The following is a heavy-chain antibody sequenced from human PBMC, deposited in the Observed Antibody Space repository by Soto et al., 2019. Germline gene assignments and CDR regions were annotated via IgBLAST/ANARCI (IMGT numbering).Heavy chain of an antibody. CDR1: GGSISSGGYY. CDR3: ARGGPLRWPRVIFDY. D-gene: IGHD2-15*01. V-gene: IGHV4-31*03. Sequence: QVQLQESGPGLVKPSQTLSLTCTVSGGSISSGGYYWSWIRQHPGKGLEWIGYIYYSGSTYYNPSRKSRFTISVETSKNQFSLKLSSVTAADTAVYYGARGGPLRWPRVIFDYWGQGTLVTVSS. J-gene: IGHJ4*02. CDR2: IYYSGST.